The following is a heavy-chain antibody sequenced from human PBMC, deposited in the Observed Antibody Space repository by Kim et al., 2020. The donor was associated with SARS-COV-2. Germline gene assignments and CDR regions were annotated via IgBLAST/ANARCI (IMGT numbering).Heavy chain of an antibody. CDR1: GGAMSRGGYY. CDR2: ICYSGST. Sequence: SETLSLTCTVSGGAMSRGGYYWIWIRRHTGEGRDWIGYICYSGSTDYNPSLTSRVTISVDTSKNQFSLKLSSVTAADTAVYYCARDDSTGYYDYCGQGTLVPFSS. J-gene: IGHJ4*02. CDR3: ARDDSTGYYDY. D-gene: IGHD3-22*01. V-gene: IGHV4-31*03.